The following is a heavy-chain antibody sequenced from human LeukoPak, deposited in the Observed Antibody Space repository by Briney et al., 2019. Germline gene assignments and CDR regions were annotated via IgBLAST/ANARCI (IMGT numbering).Heavy chain of an antibody. CDR3: AKDQSTSNYDFWSGYYHNEGPDDY. V-gene: IGHV3-30*18. Sequence: PGGSLRLSCAASGFTFSSYGMHWVRQAPGKGLEWVAVISYDGSNKYYADSVKGRFTISRDNSKNTLYLQMNSLRAEDTAVYYCAKDQSTSNYDFWSGYYHNEGPDDYWGQGTLVTVSS. CDR1: GFTFSSYG. D-gene: IGHD3-3*01. CDR2: ISYDGSNK. J-gene: IGHJ4*02.